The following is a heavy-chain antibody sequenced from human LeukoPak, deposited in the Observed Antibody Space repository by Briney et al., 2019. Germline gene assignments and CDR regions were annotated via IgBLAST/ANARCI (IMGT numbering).Heavy chain of an antibody. V-gene: IGHV3-23*01. CDR1: EFTFTTYG. CDR2: IYVDGVRR. Sequence: GGSLRLSCATAEFTFTTYGISWVRHVSGKGPEWVAGIYVDGVRRQYGDFVEGRFTISRDNAKNMVYLQMNSLRVEDTAVYYCSRGGAFDDWGQGTLVTVSS. D-gene: IGHD4/OR15-4a*01. J-gene: IGHJ4*02. CDR3: SRGGAFDD.